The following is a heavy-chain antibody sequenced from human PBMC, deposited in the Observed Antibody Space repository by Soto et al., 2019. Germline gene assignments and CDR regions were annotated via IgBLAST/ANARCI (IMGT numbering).Heavy chain of an antibody. CDR3: AKDFGAWSDS. CDR2: ISYDGTDK. D-gene: IGHD6-19*01. J-gene: IGHJ5*02. CDR1: GFAFSTYG. Sequence: QVHLVESGGGVVQPGRSLTISCVGSGFAFSTYGMHWVRQAPAKGLGWVALISYDGTDKHYADSVKGRFSISRDNTKQTLSLQMDSLRAEDTAVYYCAKDFGAWSDSWGQGTLVNVSS. V-gene: IGHV3-30*18.